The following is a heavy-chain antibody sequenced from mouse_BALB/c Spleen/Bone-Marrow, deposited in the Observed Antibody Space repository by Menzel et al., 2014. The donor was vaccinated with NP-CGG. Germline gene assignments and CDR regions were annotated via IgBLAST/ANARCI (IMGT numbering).Heavy chain of an antibody. CDR2: IYPGDGDT. V-gene: IGHV1-87*01. Sequence: VQLQQSGAELARPGASVKLSCKASGYTFTSYWMQWVKQRPGQGLEWIGAIYPGDGDTRHTQKFKGKATLTADKSSNTAYMQLSSLASEDSAVYYCARGNGNYGFDYWDQGTTLTVSS. CDR3: ARGNGNYGFDY. D-gene: IGHD2-1*01. CDR1: GYTFTSYW. J-gene: IGHJ2*01.